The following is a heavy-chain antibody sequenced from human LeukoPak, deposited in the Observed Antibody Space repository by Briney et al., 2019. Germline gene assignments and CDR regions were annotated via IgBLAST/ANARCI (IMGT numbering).Heavy chain of an antibody. D-gene: IGHD3-16*01. CDR2: ISSSSSYI. CDR3: ARVGHDAFDI. Sequence: GGSLRLSCAASGFTYISYSMNWVRQAPGKGLEWVSSISSSSSYIYYADSVKGRFTISRDNAKNSLYLQMNSLRAEDTAVYYCARVGHDAFDIWGQGTMVTVSS. V-gene: IGHV3-21*01. J-gene: IGHJ3*02. CDR1: GFTYISYS.